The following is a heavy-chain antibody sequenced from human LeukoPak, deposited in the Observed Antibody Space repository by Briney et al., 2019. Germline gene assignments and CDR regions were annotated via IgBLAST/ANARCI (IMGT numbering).Heavy chain of an antibody. J-gene: IGHJ4*02. CDR1: GFTFNNFA. V-gene: IGHV3-23*01. CDR2: LSGSGSST. Sequence: GGSLRLSCAASGFTFNNFAMSWVRQAPGHGLDWVSGLSGSGSSTFYADSVKGRFIISRDNSNSTLYLQMNSLRTEDTAVYYYAKRPKYGTSWIDFWGQGTLVTVSS. CDR3: AKRPKYGTSWIDF. D-gene: IGHD6-13*01.